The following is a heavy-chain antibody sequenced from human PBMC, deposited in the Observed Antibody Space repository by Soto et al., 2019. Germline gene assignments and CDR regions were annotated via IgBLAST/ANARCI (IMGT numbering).Heavy chain of an antibody. Sequence: SVKGACKASGGNFSSYAISWVRQAPGQGLEWMGGIIPIFGTANYAQKFQGRVTITADESTSTAYMELSSLRSEDTAVYYCARESGTPLRIMDYWGQGTLVTAS. J-gene: IGHJ4*02. CDR3: ARESGTPLRIMDY. CDR1: GGNFSSYA. D-gene: IGHD1-26*01. V-gene: IGHV1-69*13. CDR2: IIPIFGTA.